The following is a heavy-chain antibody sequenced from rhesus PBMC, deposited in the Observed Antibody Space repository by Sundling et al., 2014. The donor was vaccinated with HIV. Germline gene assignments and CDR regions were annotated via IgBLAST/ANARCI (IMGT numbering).Heavy chain of an antibody. Sequence: QVTLKESGPALVKATQTLTLTCTFSGFSLSASGLGVGWIRQPPGKTLEWLAHIYWDDDKRNSTSLKSRLTISKDTSKNQVVLTMTNMDPVDTATYYCARRVTTVAAPFDYWGQGVLVTVSS. J-gene: IGHJ4*01. D-gene: IGHD4-29*01. CDR1: GFSLSASGLG. CDR2: IYWDDDK. CDR3: ARRVTTVAAPFDY. V-gene: IGHV2-174*02.